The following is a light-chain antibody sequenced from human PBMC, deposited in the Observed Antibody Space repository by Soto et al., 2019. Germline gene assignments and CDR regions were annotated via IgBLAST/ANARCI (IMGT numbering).Light chain of an antibody. J-gene: IGKJ3*01. CDR2: DAS. V-gene: IGKV3-15*01. Sequence: EIVMTQSPATLSVSPGERATLSCRASQTVSSHLAWYQQKPGLAPRLLLVDASTRATGIPARFSGSGSGTEFTLTISSLQSEDVAVYYCQYYYMWTWTFGPGTKVDI. CDR1: QTVSSH. CDR3: QYYYMWTWT.